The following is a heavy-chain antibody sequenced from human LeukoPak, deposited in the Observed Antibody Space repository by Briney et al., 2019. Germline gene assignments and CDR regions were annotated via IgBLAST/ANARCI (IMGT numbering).Heavy chain of an antibody. CDR3: AKDMRTLDYFDY. Sequence: GGSLRLSCAASGFTFNNYGMSWVRQAPGKGLEWVSGISGSGGNTYYADSVKGRFTISRDNSKKTLYLQMNGLKAEDTAIYYCAKDMRTLDYFDYWGQGTLVTVSS. V-gene: IGHV3-23*01. D-gene: IGHD1-1*01. CDR1: GFTFNNYG. CDR2: ISGSGGNT. J-gene: IGHJ4*02.